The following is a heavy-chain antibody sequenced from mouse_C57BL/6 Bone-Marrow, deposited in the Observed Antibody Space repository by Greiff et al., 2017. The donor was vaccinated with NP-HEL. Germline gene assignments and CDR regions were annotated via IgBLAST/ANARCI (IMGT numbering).Heavy chain of an antibody. V-gene: IGHV2-2*01. CDR2: IWSGGST. D-gene: IGHD4-1*01. CDR1: GFSLTSYG. Sequence: VQVVESGPGLVQPSQSLSITCTVSGFSLTSYGVHWVRQSPGKGLEWLGVIWSGGSTDYNAAFISRLSISKDNSKSQVFFKMNSLQADDTAIYYCARNRANWDPFYWYFDVWGTGTTVTVSS. CDR3: ARNRANWDPFYWYFDV. J-gene: IGHJ1*03.